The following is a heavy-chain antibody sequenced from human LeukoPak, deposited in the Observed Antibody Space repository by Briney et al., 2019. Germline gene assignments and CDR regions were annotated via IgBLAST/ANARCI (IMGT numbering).Heavy chain of an antibody. J-gene: IGHJ5*02. CDR1: GGSISSYY. V-gene: IGHV4-59*08. D-gene: IGHD3-22*01. Sequence: SETLSLTCTVSGGSISSYYWSWIRQPPGKGLEWIGYIYYSGSTNYNPSLKSRVTISVDTSKNQFSLKLSSVTAAGTAVYYCARYRTDYDSSGYYSNWFDPWGQGTLVTVSS. CDR2: IYYSGST. CDR3: ARYRTDYDSSGYYSNWFDP.